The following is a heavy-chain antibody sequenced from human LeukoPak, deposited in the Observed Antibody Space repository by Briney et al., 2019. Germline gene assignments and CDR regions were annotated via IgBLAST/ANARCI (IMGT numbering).Heavy chain of an antibody. V-gene: IGHV1-18*04. D-gene: IGHD2-2*02. CDR1: GYTFTSYG. CDR2: ISAYNGNT. CDR3: ARVPNIVVVPAAIDPPRNWFDP. Sequence: ASVKVPCKASGYTFTSYGISWVRQAPGQGLEWMGWISAYNGNTNYAQKLQGRVTMTTDTSTSTAYMELRSLRSDDTAVYYCARVPNIVVVPAAIDPPRNWFDPWGQGTLVTVSS. J-gene: IGHJ5*02.